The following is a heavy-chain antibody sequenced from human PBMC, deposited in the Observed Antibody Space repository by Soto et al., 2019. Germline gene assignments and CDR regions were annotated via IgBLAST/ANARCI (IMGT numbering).Heavy chain of an antibody. CDR1: GYSFAGCW. CDR2: SDPSDSQT. Sequence: GESLKISCKGSGYSFAGCWITWVRQTPGKGLEWMGRSDPSDSQTYYSPSFRGHVTISVTKSITTVFLQWSSLRASDTAMYYCARQIYDSDTGPNFQYYFDSWGQGTPVTVSS. J-gene: IGHJ4*02. D-gene: IGHD3-22*01. V-gene: IGHV5-10-1*01. CDR3: ARQIYDSDTGPNFQYYFDS.